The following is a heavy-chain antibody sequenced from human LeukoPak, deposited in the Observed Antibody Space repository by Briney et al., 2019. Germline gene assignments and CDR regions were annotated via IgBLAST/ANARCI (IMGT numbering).Heavy chain of an antibody. CDR2: FSHSGST. D-gene: IGHD4-17*01. CDR1: IYSVSSRGYY. CDR3: ARGWLDDYGDPSHFDY. J-gene: IGHJ4*02. Sequence: PSETLSLTCTVSIYSVSSRGYYWAWIRQPPGKGLEWIATFSHSGSTYYNPSLKSRVTISVDTSKNQFSLKLSSVTAADTAVYYCARGWLDDYGDPSHFDYWGQGTLVTVSS. V-gene: IGHV4-38-2*02.